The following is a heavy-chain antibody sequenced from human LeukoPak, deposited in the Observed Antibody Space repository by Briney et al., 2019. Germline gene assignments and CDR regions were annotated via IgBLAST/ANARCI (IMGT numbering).Heavy chain of an antibody. J-gene: IGHJ2*01. CDR1: GVSISSGGYS. D-gene: IGHD5-12*01. CDR3: ARVYSGYEWGWYFDL. V-gene: IGHV4-30-2*01. Sequence: SQTLSLTCAVSGVSISSGGYSWSWIRQPPGKGLEWIGYIYHSGSTYYNPSLKSRVTISVDRSKNQFPLKLSSVTAADTAVYYCARVYSGYEWGWYFDLWGRGTLVTVSS. CDR2: IYHSGST.